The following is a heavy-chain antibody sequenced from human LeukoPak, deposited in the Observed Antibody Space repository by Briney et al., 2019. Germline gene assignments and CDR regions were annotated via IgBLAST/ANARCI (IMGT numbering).Heavy chain of an antibody. Sequence: GGSLRLSCAASGFTFSNAWMSWVRQAPGKGPEWVGRVKSKTDGGTTDYAAPVKGRFTISRDDSKNTLYLQMNSLKTEDTAVYYCTTTPSVGFDWSDYWGQGTLVTVSS. CDR1: GFTFSNAW. CDR2: VKSKTDGGTT. J-gene: IGHJ4*02. CDR3: TTTPSVGFDWSDY. D-gene: IGHD3-9*01. V-gene: IGHV3-15*01.